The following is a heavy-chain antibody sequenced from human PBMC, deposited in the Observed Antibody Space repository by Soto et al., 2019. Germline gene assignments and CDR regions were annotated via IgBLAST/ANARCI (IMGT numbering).Heavy chain of an antibody. J-gene: IGHJ4*02. D-gene: IGHD2-15*01. CDR1: GFTFNNYA. V-gene: IGHV3-23*01. CDR3: AKHRGSGASPYDY. Sequence: VQVLESGGGLVQPGGSLRLSCAASGFTFNNYAMGWVRQAPGKGLEWVSSITGSGAGTYYADSVKGRFTISRDNSKNTLYLQMNSLRAEDTAVYYCAKHRGSGASPYDYWGQGTLVTVTS. CDR2: ITGSGAGT.